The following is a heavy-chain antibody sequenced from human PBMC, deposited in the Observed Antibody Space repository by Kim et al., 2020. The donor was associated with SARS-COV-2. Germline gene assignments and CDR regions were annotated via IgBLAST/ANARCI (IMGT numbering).Heavy chain of an antibody. J-gene: IGHJ6*02. Sequence: SVKVSCKASGGTFSSYAISWVRQAPGQGLEWMGGIIPIFGTANYAQKFQGRVTITADESTSTAYMELSSLRSEDTAVYYCAIKSGGHSSGWYWGGNTDAHKYYYGMDVWGQGTTVTVSS. V-gene: IGHV1-69*13. CDR1: GGTFSSYA. CDR2: IIPIFGTA. CDR3: AIKSGGHSSGWYWGGNTDAHKYYYGMDV. D-gene: IGHD6-19*01.